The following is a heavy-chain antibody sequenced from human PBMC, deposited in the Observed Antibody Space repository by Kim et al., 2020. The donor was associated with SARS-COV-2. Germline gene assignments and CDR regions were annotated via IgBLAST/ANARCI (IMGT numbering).Heavy chain of an antibody. Sequence: GGSLRLSCAASGFTFSSYAMSWVRQAPGKGLEWVSAISGSGGSTYYADSVKGRFTISRDNSKNTLYLQMNSLRAEDTAVYYCAKDLTPEWLWFGELYGYWGQGTLLTVSS. CDR2: ISGSGGST. CDR3: AKDLTPEWLWFGELYGY. J-gene: IGHJ4*02. D-gene: IGHD3-10*01. CDR1: GFTFSSYA. V-gene: IGHV3-23*01.